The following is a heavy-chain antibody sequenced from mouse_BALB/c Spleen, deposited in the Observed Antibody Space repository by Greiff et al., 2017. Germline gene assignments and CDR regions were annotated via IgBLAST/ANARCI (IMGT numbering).Heavy chain of an antibody. J-gene: IGHJ1*01. D-gene: IGHD2-10*02. CDR1: GFTFSSYA. Sequence: DVMLVESGGGLVKPGGSLKLSCAASGFTFSSYAMSWVRQTPEKRLEWVASISSGGSTYYPDSVKGRFTISRDNARNILYLQMSSLRSEDTAMYYCARGTAYGNYWYFDVWGAGTTVTVSS. V-gene: IGHV5-6-5*01. CDR3: ARGTAYGNYWYFDV. CDR2: ISSGGST.